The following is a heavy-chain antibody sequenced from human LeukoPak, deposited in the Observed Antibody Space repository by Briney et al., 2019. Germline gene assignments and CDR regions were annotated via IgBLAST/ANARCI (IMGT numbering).Heavy chain of an antibody. D-gene: IGHD3-10*01. CDR1: GFTFSSYA. CDR3: ARGGITMVRGVIPYYFDY. V-gene: IGHV3-64*01. J-gene: IGHJ4*02. CDR2: ISSNGGST. Sequence: PGGSLRLSCAASGFTFSSYAMHWVRQAPGKGLEYVSAISSNGGSTYYANSVKGRFTISRDNSKNTLYLQMGSLRAEDMAVYYCARGGITMVRGVIPYYFDYWGQGTLVTVSS.